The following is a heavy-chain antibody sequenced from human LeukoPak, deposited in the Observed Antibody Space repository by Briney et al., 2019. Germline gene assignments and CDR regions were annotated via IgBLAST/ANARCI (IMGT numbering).Heavy chain of an antibody. J-gene: IGHJ4*02. CDR1: GFTFSNYW. CDR3: ARDHPGSNSLDY. V-gene: IGHV3-74*01. D-gene: IGHD4-11*01. Sequence: GGSLRLSCAASGFTFSNYWMHWVRQAPGKGLEWVSRLRTDGQKTSYADSVKGRFTISGDNAKNTLYLQMNSLRVEDTAVYYCARDHPGSNSLDYWGQGTLVTVSS. CDR2: LRTDGQKT.